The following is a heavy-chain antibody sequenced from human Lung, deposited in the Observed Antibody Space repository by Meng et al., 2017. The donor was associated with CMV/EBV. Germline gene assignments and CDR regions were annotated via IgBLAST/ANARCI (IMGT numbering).Heavy chain of an antibody. CDR3: ARDSPYSYYYDTDF. Sequence: KASGYTFTDYAICCVRLAPGPGLEGMGWISAYNGHTNYPQHLQGRVTMTTETSTSTAYMELTSLTSDDTAVYYCARDSPYSYYYDTDFWGQGILVTVSS. D-gene: IGHD3-16*01. V-gene: IGHV1-18*01. CDR2: ISAYNGHT. J-gene: IGHJ4*02. CDR1: GYTFTDYA.